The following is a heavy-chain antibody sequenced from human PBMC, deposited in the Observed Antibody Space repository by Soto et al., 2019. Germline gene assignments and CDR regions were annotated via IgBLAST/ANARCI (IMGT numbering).Heavy chain of an antibody. D-gene: IGHD1-26*01. J-gene: IGHJ5*02. CDR2: IYYSGST. Sequence: KPSETLSLTCTVSGGSISSYYWSWIRQPPGKGLEWIGYIYYSGSTNYNPSLKSRVTISVDTSKNQFSLKLSSVTAADTAVYYCARDHSGSYLNCFDPWRQRTLVTVSS. V-gene: IGHV4-59*01. CDR3: ARDHSGSYLNCFDP. CDR1: GGSISSYY.